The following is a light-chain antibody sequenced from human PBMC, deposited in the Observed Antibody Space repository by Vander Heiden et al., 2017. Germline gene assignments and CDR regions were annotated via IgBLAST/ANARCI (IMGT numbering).Light chain of an antibody. CDR1: QSISSY. CDR3: QQSYSTHT. CDR2: AAS. V-gene: IGKV1-39*01. J-gene: IGKJ1*01. Sequence: DIQMTQSPSSLSASVGDRVTITCRASQSISSYLNWYQQKPGKAPELLIFAASNLQSGVPSRFSGSGSGTDFTLTISSLQPEDFATYYCQQSYSTHTFGQGTKVEIK.